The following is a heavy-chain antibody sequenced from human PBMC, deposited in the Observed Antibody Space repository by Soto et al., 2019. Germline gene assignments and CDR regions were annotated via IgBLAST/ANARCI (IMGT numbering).Heavy chain of an antibody. CDR2: MNPNSGNT. D-gene: IGHD6-19*01. CDR1: GYTFTSYD. J-gene: IGHJ6*02. Sequence: ASVKGSFKASGYTFTSYDINWLRQATGQGREWMGWMNPNSGNTGYAQKFQGRVTMTRNTSISTVYMELSSLRSEDTAVYYCARGLGLYSSGWYASYYYYGMDVWGQGTTVTVSS. CDR3: ARGLGLYSSGWYASYYYYGMDV. V-gene: IGHV1-8*01.